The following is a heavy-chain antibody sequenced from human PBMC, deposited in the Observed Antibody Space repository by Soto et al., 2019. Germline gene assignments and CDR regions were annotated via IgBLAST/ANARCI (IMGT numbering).Heavy chain of an antibody. D-gene: IGHD3-10*01. CDR2: FIGIGNIT. Sequence: GGSLRLSCAASGFTFSNYAMSWVRQAPGKGLEWVSGFIGIGNITYYADSVKGRFTMSRDNSKNTLYLQMNSLKVDDTAIYYCAKEGRVATAGSVGCFDYWGLGTLVTVSS. CDR3: AKEGRVATAGSVGCFDY. J-gene: IGHJ4*02. CDR1: GFTFSNYA. V-gene: IGHV3-23*01.